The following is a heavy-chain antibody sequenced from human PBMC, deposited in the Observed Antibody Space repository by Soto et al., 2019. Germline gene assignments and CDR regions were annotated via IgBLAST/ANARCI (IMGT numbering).Heavy chain of an antibody. J-gene: IGHJ4*02. V-gene: IGHV4-31*03. CDR3: AKTSYDRSGYLGHLDS. CDR1: GGSISSDNHY. Sequence: QVQLQESGPGLVKPSQTLSLTCTVSGGSISSDNHYWSWIRQHPGEALEWIGYIYHSGSSFYHPSLRSRLTMSVDTSKNHFSLRLTSVTVADTAVYYCAKTSYDRSGYLGHLDSWGQGTLVTVSS. CDR2: IYHSGSS. D-gene: IGHD3-22*01.